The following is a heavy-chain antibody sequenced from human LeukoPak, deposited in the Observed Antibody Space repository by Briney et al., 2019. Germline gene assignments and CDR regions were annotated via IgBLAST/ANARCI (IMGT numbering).Heavy chain of an antibody. D-gene: IGHD6-19*01. V-gene: IGHV3-21*04. Sequence: PGGSLRLSCAASGITFSNYAMNWVRQAPGKGLEWVSSITSSSDYTYYADSVKGRFTISRDNAKDSLYLQMNSLRAEDTAVYYCARGMKYSTGWYYMDVWGRGTTVTISS. CDR3: ARGMKYSTGWYYMDV. J-gene: IGHJ6*03. CDR1: GITFSNYA. CDR2: ITSSSDYT.